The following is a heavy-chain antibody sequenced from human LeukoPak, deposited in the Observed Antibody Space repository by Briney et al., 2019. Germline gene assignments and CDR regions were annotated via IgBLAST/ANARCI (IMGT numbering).Heavy chain of an antibody. J-gene: IGHJ4*02. V-gene: IGHV3-9*01. CDR1: GFTFDDYA. CDR2: ISWNSGSI. CDR3: AKDYGSDGYNWSDY. D-gene: IGHD5-24*01. Sequence: GGSLRLSCAASGFTFDDYAMHWVRQAPGKGLEWVSGISWNSGSIGYADSVKGRFTISRDNAKNSLYLQMNSLRAEDTALYYCAKDYGSDGYNWSDYWGQGTLVTVSS.